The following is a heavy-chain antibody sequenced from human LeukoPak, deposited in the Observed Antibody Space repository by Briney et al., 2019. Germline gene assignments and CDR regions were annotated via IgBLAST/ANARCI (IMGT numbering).Heavy chain of an antibody. Sequence: PGGSLRLSCAASGFTFSIYTMNWVRQAPGKGLEWVSSIDSSISYIYYADSVKGRFTISRDNAKNSLYLQMNSLRAEDTAVYYCARDQAGSYFSSNFDYWGQGTLVTVSS. CDR2: IDSSISYI. CDR1: GFTFSIYT. J-gene: IGHJ4*02. V-gene: IGHV3-21*01. D-gene: IGHD1-26*01. CDR3: ARDQAGSYFSSNFDY.